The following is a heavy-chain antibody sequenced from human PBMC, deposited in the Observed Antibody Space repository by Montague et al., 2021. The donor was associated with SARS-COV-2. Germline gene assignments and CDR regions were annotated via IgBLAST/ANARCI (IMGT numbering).Heavy chain of an antibody. CDR3: ARGWNYAFDI. D-gene: IGHD1-7*01. V-gene: IGHV6-1*01. J-gene: IGHJ3*02. Sequence: CAISGDSASRNNPAWNWIRQSPSRGLEWLGRTYYGSSWNTDYAVSVKGRITISPDTSKNQFSLHLNSVTPEDTAVYYCARGWNYAFDIWSQGTMVTVSS. CDR2: TYYGSSWNT. CDR1: GDSASRNNPA.